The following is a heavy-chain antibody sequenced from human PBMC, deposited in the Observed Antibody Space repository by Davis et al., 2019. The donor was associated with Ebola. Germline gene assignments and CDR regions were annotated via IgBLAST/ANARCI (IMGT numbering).Heavy chain of an antibody. Sequence: SETLSLTCAVYGGSFSGYYWSWIRQPPGKGLEWIGEIYHSGSTNYNPSLKSRVTISVDKSKNQFSLKLSSVTAADTAVYYCARAGGVYYYDSSGYYYNWFDPWGQGTLVTVSS. CDR1: GGSFSGYY. V-gene: IGHV4-34*01. CDR2: IYHSGST. D-gene: IGHD3-22*01. J-gene: IGHJ5*02. CDR3: ARAGGVYYYDSSGYYYNWFDP.